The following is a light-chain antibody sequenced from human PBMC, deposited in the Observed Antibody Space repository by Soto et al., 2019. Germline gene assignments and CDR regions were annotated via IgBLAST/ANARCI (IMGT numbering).Light chain of an antibody. CDR3: SSYSGSDNLVV. Sequence: QSVLTQPPSASGSPGQSVTISCAGTSSDVGGYNLVSWYQQHPGKAPKLMIYEVIKRPSGVPDRFSGSKSGNTASLTVSGLHAEDEADYYCSSYSGSDNLVVFGGGTKLTVL. CDR2: EVI. V-gene: IGLV2-8*01. J-gene: IGLJ2*01. CDR1: SSDVGGYNL.